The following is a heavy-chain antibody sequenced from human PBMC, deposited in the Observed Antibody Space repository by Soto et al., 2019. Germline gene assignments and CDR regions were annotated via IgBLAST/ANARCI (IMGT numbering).Heavy chain of an antibody. CDR2: ISGSGGST. V-gene: IGHV3-23*01. CDR3: ANSRQQRVNGFDP. J-gene: IGHJ5*02. D-gene: IGHD6-13*01. Sequence: EVQLLESGGGLVQPGGSLRLSCAASGFTFSSYAMSWVRQAPGKGLEWVSAISGSGGSTYYADAVKGRFTISRDNSKNTLYLQMNSLRAEDTAVYYCANSRQQRVNGFDPWGQGTLVTVSS. CDR1: GFTFSSYA.